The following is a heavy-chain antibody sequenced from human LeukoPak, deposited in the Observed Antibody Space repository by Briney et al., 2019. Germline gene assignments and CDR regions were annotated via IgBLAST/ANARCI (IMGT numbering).Heavy chain of an antibody. CDR1: GGSISSYY. Sequence: SETLSLTCTVSGGSISSYYWSWIRQPPGKGLEWIGYIYYSGSTNYNPSLKSRVTISVDTSKNQFSLKLSSVTAADTAVYYCARRGRLGPLHAFDIWGQGTMVTVSS. CDR2: IYYSGST. V-gene: IGHV4-59*08. D-gene: IGHD3-16*01. J-gene: IGHJ3*02. CDR3: ARRGRLGPLHAFDI.